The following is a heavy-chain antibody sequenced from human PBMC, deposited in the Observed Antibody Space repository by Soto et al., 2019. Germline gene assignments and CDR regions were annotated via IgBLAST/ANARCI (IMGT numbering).Heavy chain of an antibody. Sequence: GASVKVSCKASGYTFTSYARHWVRQAPGQRLEWMGWINAGNGNTKYSQKFQGRVTITRDTSASTAYMELSSLRSEDTAVYYCARDTPGDSSGWYPFDYWGQGTLVTVSS. CDR1: GYTFTSYA. CDR3: ARDTPGDSSGWYPFDY. J-gene: IGHJ4*02. D-gene: IGHD6-19*01. V-gene: IGHV1-3*01. CDR2: INAGNGNT.